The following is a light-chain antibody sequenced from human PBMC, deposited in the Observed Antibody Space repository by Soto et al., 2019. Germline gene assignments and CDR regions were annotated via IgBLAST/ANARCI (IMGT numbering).Light chain of an antibody. Sequence: VASQSAATLSVSQRERATLSCMAGQGVTTNFAWYQQKSGQSPRLLIYDASKRASGFPARFSGSGSGTDFTLTISSLEPEDFAVYYCQARTGCPPWPFGQGTKVDIK. V-gene: IGKV3-11*01. CDR2: DAS. CDR3: QARTGCPPWP. J-gene: IGKJ1*01. CDR1: QGVTTN.